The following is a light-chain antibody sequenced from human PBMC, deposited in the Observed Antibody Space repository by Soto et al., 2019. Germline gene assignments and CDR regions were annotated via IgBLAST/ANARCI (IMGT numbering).Light chain of an antibody. CDR3: AAWDDSLSGLYV. CDR1: SSNIGSNY. CDR2: TNN. V-gene: IGLV1-47*02. J-gene: IGLJ1*01. Sequence: VLTQPPSASGTPGQRVTISCSGSSSNIGSNYVFWYQQLPGTAPKLLIYTNNQRPSGVPDRFSGSKSGTSASLAISGLRSEDEADYYCAAWDDSLSGLYVFGTGTKVTVL.